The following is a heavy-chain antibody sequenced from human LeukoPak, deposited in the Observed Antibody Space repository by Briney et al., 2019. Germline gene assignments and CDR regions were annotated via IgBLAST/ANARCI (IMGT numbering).Heavy chain of an antibody. CDR1: GFTFDDYA. V-gene: IGHV3-9*01. J-gene: IGHJ4*02. CDR3: AKNKGSSWPYYFDY. CDR2: ISWNSGSI. Sequence: GGSLRLSCAASGFTFDDYAMHWVRQAPGKGLEWVSGISWNSGSIGYADSVKGRFTISRDNAKNSLYLQMNSLRAEDTALYYCAKNKGSSWPYYFDYWGQGILVSVSS. D-gene: IGHD2-2*01.